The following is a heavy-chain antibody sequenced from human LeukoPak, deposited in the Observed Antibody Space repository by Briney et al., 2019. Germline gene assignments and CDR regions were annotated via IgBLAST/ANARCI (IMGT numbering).Heavy chain of an antibody. CDR3: ARRGGGWPFDY. CDR1: GYSFTSYW. J-gene: IGHJ4*02. V-gene: IGHV5-51*01. Sequence: SGGALQISWKGSGYSFTSYWIGRVRQLPGKGLEWMGIIYPGDSYTRYSPSFQGQVTISADKSISTAYLQWSSLKASDTAMYYCARRGGGWPFDYWGQGTLVTVSS. CDR2: IYPGDSYT. D-gene: IGHD6-19*01.